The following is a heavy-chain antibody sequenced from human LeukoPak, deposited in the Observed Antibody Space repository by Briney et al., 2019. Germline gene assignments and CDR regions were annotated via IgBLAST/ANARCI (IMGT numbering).Heavy chain of an antibody. V-gene: IGHV3-23*01. CDR2: ISGGADLI. J-gene: IGHJ4*02. CDR3: AKATGDGGTFHY. Sequence: GGSLRLSCAASGFTFSSYAMSWVRQAPGKGLEWVSAISGGADLIYYADSVKGRFIISRDNSRNTLSLQMNSVRAEDTAVYYCAKATGDGGTFHYWGQGTLVTVSS. CDR1: GFTFSSYA. D-gene: IGHD7-27*01.